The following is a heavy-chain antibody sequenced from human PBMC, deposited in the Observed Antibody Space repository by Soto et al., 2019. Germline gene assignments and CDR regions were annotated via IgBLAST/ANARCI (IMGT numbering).Heavy chain of an antibody. Sequence: LRLSCAVSGFTFDDNAMHWVRQAPEKGLEWVSGINWKSDIGYADSVKGRFTISRDNAENSLYLQMNSLRAEDTALYYCAISQDRGGRTTFIYWGQGTKVTVSS. CDR3: AISQDRGGRTTFIY. CDR2: INWKSDI. D-gene: IGHD3-16*01. V-gene: IGHV3-9*01. J-gene: IGHJ4*02. CDR1: GFTFDDNA.